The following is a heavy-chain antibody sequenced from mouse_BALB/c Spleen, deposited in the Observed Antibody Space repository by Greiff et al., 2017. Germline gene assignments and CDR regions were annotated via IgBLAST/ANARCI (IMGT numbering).Heavy chain of an antibody. D-gene: IGHD1-1*01. CDR2: IYPSDSYT. Sequence: VQLQQPGAELVRPGASVKLSCKASGYTFTSYWINWVKQRPGQGLEWIGNIYPSDSYTNYNQKFKDKATVTVDKSSSTAYMQLSSPTSEDSAVYYCTRFGHYYGSSYGAWFAYWGQGTLVTVSA. V-gene: IGHV1-69*02. J-gene: IGHJ3*01. CDR1: GYTFTSYW. CDR3: TRFGHYYGSSYGAWFAY.